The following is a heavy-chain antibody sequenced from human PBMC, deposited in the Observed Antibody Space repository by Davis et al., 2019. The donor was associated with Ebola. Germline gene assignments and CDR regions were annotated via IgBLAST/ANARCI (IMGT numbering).Heavy chain of an antibody. V-gene: IGHV3-21*04. J-gene: IGHJ6*02. D-gene: IGHD5-12*01. Sequence: GESLKISCAASGFTFSSYSMNWVRQAPGKGLEWVSSISSSSSYIYYADSVKGRFTISWDNAKNSLYLQMNSLRAEDTAVYYCARGGYSGYDIRSSGWLGGMDVWGQGTTVTVSS. CDR1: GFTFSSYS. CDR3: ARGGYSGYDIRSSGWLGGMDV. CDR2: ISSSSSYI.